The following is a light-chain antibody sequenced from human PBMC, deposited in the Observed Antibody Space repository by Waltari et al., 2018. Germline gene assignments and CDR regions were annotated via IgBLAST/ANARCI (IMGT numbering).Light chain of an antibody. J-gene: IGKJ1*01. CDR1: QSIRSW. CDR2: KAT. Sequence: DIQMSQSPSTLSASVGDRVTITYRASQSIRSWLAWYQQKPGNALKLLIYKATSLEPGVPSRFSGSGSGTEFTLTISGLQPEDSATYYCQQYSILGTFGQGTKVEIK. V-gene: IGKV1-5*03. CDR3: QQYSILGT.